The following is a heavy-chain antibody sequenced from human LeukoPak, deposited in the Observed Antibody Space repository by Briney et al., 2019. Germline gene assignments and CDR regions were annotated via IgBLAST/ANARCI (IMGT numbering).Heavy chain of an antibody. CDR3: ARDGNGSRAFDY. J-gene: IGHJ4*02. Sequence: SSETLSLTCRVPGGSISSYYWSWIRQPAGKGLEWIGRIYTSGSTNYNPSLKSRVTISVDKSNNQFSLNLTSVTAADTAVYYCARDGNGSRAFDYWGQGTLVTVFS. CDR1: GGSISSYY. D-gene: IGHD2-15*01. CDR2: IYTSGST. V-gene: IGHV4-4*07.